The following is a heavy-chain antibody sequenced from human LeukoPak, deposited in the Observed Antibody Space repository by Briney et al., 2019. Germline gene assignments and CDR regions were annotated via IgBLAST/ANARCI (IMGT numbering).Heavy chain of an antibody. CDR3: ARGGYCSSTSCYGSDY. J-gene: IGHJ4*02. V-gene: IGHV1-18*01. CDR2: ISAYNGNT. Sequence: ASVKVSCKASGYTFTSYGISWVRQAPGQGLEWMGWISAYNGNTNYAQKLQGRVTMTTDTSTSTAYMELRSLRSDDTAVYYCARGGYCSSTSCYGSDYWGQGALVTVSS. CDR1: GYTFTSYG. D-gene: IGHD2-2*01.